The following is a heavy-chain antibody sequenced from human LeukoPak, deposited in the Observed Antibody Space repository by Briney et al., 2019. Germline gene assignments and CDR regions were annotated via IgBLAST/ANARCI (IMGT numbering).Heavy chain of an antibody. CDR2: IWYDGSKA. CDR1: GFSFSTYG. CDR3: ARDHGVVVPAVSGYYFDY. V-gene: IGHV3-33*01. D-gene: IGHD2-2*01. Sequence: PGGSLRLSCAASGFSFSTYGMHWVRQAPGKGLEWVAVIWYDGSKAYYADSVTGRFTISRDNSKNTLYLQMNSLRAEDTAVYYCARDHGVVVPAVSGYYFDYWGQGTLVTVSS. J-gene: IGHJ4*02.